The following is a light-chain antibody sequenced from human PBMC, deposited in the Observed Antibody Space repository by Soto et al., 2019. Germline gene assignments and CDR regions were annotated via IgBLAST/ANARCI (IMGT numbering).Light chain of an antibody. V-gene: IGKV3-15*01. CDR1: QSVSIN. Sequence: TVLTQSPATLSVSPGERASLSCRASQSVSINLAWYQQKPGQVPRLLIYGASTRATGIPARFSGSGSGTEFTLTINSLQSEDFAVYYCQEYDNWPPEGTFGQGTKVDIK. J-gene: IGKJ1*01. CDR2: GAS. CDR3: QEYDNWPPEGT.